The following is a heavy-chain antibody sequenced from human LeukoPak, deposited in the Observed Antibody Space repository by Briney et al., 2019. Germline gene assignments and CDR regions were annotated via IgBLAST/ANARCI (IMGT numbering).Heavy chain of an antibody. V-gene: IGHV4-39*07. CDR1: GGSISSSSYY. CDR3: ARVPNDFWSGYLNRFDP. J-gene: IGHJ5*02. D-gene: IGHD3-3*01. Sequence: SETLSLTCTVSGGSISSSSYYWGWIRQPPGKGLEWIGSIYYSGSTYYNPSLKSRVTISVDTSKNQFSLKLSSVTAADTAVYYCARVPNDFWSGYLNRFDPWGQGTLVTVSS. CDR2: IYYSGST.